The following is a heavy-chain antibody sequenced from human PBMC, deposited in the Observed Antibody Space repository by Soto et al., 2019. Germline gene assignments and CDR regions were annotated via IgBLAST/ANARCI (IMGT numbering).Heavy chain of an antibody. CDR1: GYTFTSYA. CDR2: INAGNGNT. J-gene: IGHJ6*02. D-gene: IGHD3-3*01. CDR3: ARDQYIELAYDYRIDV. V-gene: IGHV1-3*01. Sequence: ASVKVSCKASGYTFTSYAMHWVRQAPGQRLEWMGWINAGNGNTKYSQKFQGRVTITRETSTSTVYMELRSLRSDDTAVYYCARDQYIELAYDYRIDVWGQGTTVTVSS.